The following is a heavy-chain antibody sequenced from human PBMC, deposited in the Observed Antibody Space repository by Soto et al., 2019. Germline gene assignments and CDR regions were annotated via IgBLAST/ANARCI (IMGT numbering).Heavy chain of an antibody. D-gene: IGHD6-6*01. CDR2: ISAYNGNT. Sequence: QVQLVQSGAEVKKPGASVKVSCKASGYTFTSYGISWVRQAPGQGLEWMGWISAYNGNTNYAQKLQGRVTMTTDTSXSRXYMELRSLRSDDTAVYYCARDDVEYSSSFLGWFDPWGQGTLVTVSS. J-gene: IGHJ5*02. CDR3: ARDDVEYSSSFLGWFDP. V-gene: IGHV1-18*01. CDR1: GYTFTSYG.